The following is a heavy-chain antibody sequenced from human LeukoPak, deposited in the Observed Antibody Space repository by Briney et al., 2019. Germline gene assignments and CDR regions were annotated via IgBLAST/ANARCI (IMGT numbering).Heavy chain of an antibody. CDR3: ARATGQWLVRGFDY. CDR1: GFTVSSNY. V-gene: IGHV3-66*01. J-gene: IGHJ4*02. D-gene: IGHD6-19*01. Sequence: GGSLRLSCAASGFTVSSNYMSWVRQAPGKGLEWVSVIYSGGSTYYADSVKGRFTISRDNAKNSLYLQMSSLRAEDTAVYYCARATGQWLVRGFDYWGRGALVTVSS. CDR2: IYSGGST.